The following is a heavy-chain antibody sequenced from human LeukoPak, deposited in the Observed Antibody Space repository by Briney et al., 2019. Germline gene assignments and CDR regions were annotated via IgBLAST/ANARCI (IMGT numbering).Heavy chain of an antibody. CDR3: ARSFDIAAAGSLGAFDI. Sequence: PSQTLSLTCTVSGGSISSGGYNWSWIRQHPGKGLEWIGYIYYSGSTYYNPSLKSRVTISVDTSKNQFSLKLSSVTAADTAVYYCARSFDIAAAGSLGAFDIWGQGTMVTVSS. V-gene: IGHV4-31*03. D-gene: IGHD6-13*01. CDR2: IYYSGST. J-gene: IGHJ3*02. CDR1: GGSISSGGYN.